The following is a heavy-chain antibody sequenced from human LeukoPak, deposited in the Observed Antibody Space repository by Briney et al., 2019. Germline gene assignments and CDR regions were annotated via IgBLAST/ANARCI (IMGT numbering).Heavy chain of an antibody. D-gene: IGHD1-26*01. CDR2: IYSGGST. J-gene: IGHJ6*02. Sequence: PGGSLRLSCAASGFXVSSNYISWVRQAPGKGLEWVSVIYSGGSTYYADSVKGRFTISRDNSKNTLYLQMNSLRAEDTAVYYCARDQTRGSYYGVVYYYGMDVWGQGTTVTVSS. V-gene: IGHV3-53*01. CDR1: GFXVSSNY. CDR3: ARDQTRGSYYGVVYYYGMDV.